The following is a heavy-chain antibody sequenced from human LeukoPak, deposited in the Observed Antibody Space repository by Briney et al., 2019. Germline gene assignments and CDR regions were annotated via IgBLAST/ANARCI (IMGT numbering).Heavy chain of an antibody. CDR3: ARQFYYDSGGSHY. CDR1: GGSISSSSYY. Sequence: PSETLSLTCTASGGSISSSSYYWGWIRQPPGKGLEWIGSIFYSGSTYYNPSLESRVTISVDTSKNQFSLKLSSVTAADTAVYYCARQFYYDSGGSHYWGQGTLVTVSS. J-gene: IGHJ4*02. CDR2: IFYSGST. V-gene: IGHV4-39*01. D-gene: IGHD3-22*01.